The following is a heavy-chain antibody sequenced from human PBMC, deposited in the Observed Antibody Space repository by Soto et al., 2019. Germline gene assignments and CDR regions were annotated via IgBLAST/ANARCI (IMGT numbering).Heavy chain of an antibody. V-gene: IGHV4-4*07. CDR2: IYSSGGT. D-gene: IGHD3-3*01. CDR3: ARGQRFSDSFDP. J-gene: IGHJ5*02. Sequence: APLSLTCTVSGGAISGYYWTWIRQSAGKGLEWIGRIYSSGGTKYNPSLQSRVTMSLDTSKNQFSLRLTSVTAADTAVYYCARGQRFSDSFDPWGQGTLVTVSS. CDR1: GGAISGYY.